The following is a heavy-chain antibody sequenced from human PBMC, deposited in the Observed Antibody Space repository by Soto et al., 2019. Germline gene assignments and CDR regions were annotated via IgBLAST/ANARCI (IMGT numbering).Heavy chain of an antibody. CDR2: MIPNSGKT. CDR3: ARYPYTSYCSDGSCSYDAFDI. D-gene: IGHD2-15*01. V-gene: IGHV1-8*02. Sequence: APVKLSCKASGCTFSSDPISWVRHAPEQGLEWMGWMIPNSGKTDFAEKFQGRVTMTRDTPISTAYMELSGLTSEDTAVYYCARYPYTSYCSDGSCSYDAFDIWGQGTVVTVSS. J-gene: IGHJ3*02. CDR1: GCTFSSDP.